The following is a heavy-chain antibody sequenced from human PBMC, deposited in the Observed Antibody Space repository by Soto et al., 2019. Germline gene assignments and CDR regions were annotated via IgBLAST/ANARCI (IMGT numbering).Heavy chain of an antibody. D-gene: IGHD4-17*01. CDR1: GFTFSSYA. J-gene: IGHJ5*02. V-gene: IGHV3-23*01. CDR3: AKTDHYYGDYVGNWFDP. CDR2: ISGSGGST. Sequence: EVQLLESGGGLVQPGGSLRLSCAASGFTFSSYAMSWVRQAPGKGLEWVSAISGSGGSTYYADSVKGRFTISRDNSKNTLYLQMNRLRAEDTAVYYCAKTDHYYGDYVGNWFDPWGQGTLVTVSS.